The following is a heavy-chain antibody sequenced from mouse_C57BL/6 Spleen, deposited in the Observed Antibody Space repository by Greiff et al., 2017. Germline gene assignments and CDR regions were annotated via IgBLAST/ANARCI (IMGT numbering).Heavy chain of an antibody. D-gene: IGHD1-1*01. CDR1: GYTFTSYW. Sequence: QVQLQQSGAELVKPGASVKLSCKASGYTFTSYWMHWVKQRPGRGLEWIGRIDPNSGGTKYNEKFKSKATLTVDKPSSTAYMQLSSLTSEDSAVYYCARFAITTVPANYAMDYWGQGTSVTVSS. CDR2: IDPNSGGT. V-gene: IGHV1-72*01. J-gene: IGHJ4*01. CDR3: ARFAITTVPANYAMDY.